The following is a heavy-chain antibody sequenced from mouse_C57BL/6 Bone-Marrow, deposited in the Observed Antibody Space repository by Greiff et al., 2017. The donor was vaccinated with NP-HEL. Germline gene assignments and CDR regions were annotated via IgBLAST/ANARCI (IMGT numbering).Heavy chain of an antibody. Sequence: EVKVEESGGGLVKPGGSLKLSCAASGFTFSSYAMSWVRQTPEKRLEWVATISDGGSYTYYPDNVKGRFTISRDNAKNNLYLQMSHLKSEDTAMYYCARRGDGYYAWFAYWGQGTLVTVSA. J-gene: IGHJ3*01. CDR1: GFTFSSYA. D-gene: IGHD2-3*01. CDR3: ARRGDGYYAWFAY. V-gene: IGHV5-4*03. CDR2: ISDGGSYT.